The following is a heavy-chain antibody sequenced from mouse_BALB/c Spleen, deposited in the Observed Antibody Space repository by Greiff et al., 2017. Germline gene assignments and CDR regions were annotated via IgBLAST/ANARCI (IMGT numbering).Heavy chain of an antibody. CDR2: ISDGGSYT. CDR3: ARAHYDYEGFAY. CDR1: GFTFSDYY. D-gene: IGHD2-4*01. Sequence: EVNLVESGGGLVKPGGSLKLSCAASGFTFSDYYMYWVRQTPEKRLEWVATISDGGSYTYYPDSVKGRFTISRDNAKNNLYLQMSSLKSEDTAMYYCARAHYDYEGFAYWGQGTLVTVSA. V-gene: IGHV5-4*02. J-gene: IGHJ3*01.